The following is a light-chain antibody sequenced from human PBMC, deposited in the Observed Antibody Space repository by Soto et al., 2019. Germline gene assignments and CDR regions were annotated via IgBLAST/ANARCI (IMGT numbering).Light chain of an antibody. CDR3: TSYTSDSSVI. Sequence: QSALTQPASVSGSPGQSVTISCTGTSSDIGGYRYVSWYQQRPGKAPKLMIHDVTNRTSGVSDRFSGSKSGNTASLTISGLQAEDEADYYCTSYTSDSSVISGGGTKLTVL. CDR2: DVT. V-gene: IGLV2-14*03. J-gene: IGLJ2*01. CDR1: SSDIGGYRY.